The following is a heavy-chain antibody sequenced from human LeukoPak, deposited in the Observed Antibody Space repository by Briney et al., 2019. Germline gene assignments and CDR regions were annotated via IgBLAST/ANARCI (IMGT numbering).Heavy chain of an antibody. CDR1: GFTVRIYV. CDR2: TVDDGTEK. Sequence: LGRALRLSCASSGFTVRIYVMHWGRDAPGKGLEWVAVTVDDGTEKFYADSVQGRFTITRDNSKNTLYLQMNSLRVEDTAVYKCARELRPDAFDFWGQGTMVTVSS. V-gene: IGHV3-30-3*01. J-gene: IGHJ3*01. CDR3: ARELRPDAFDF.